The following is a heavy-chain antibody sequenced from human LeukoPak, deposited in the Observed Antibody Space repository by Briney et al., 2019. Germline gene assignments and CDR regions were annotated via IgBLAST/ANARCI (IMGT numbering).Heavy chain of an antibody. D-gene: IGHD3-22*01. CDR2: IYHSGST. CDR1: GGSISSSNW. J-gene: IGHJ3*02. Sequence: PSGTLSLTCAVSGGSISSSNWWSWVRQPPGKGLEWIGEIYHSGSTNYNPSLKSRVTISVDKSKNQFSLKLSSVTAADTAVYYRARDGYYDSSGYSEGYAFDIWGQGTMVTVSS. V-gene: IGHV4-4*02. CDR3: ARDGYYDSSGYSEGYAFDI.